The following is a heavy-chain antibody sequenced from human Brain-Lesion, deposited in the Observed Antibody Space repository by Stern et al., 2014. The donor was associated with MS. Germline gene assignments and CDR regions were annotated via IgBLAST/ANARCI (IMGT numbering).Heavy chain of an antibody. CDR2: LFRGGDT. J-gene: IGHJ6*02. D-gene: IGHD2-15*01. CDR1: GFTVSSTY. Sequence: EVQLVESGGGLMQPGGSLRLSCVASGFTVSSTYMNWVRQAPGKGLEWVSVLFRGGDTRYGDSVKGRFTISRDTSKNTLYLQMDSLRADDTAVYYCARYCSGGSCYFHGLDVWGQGTTVTVSS. CDR3: ARYCSGGSCYFHGLDV. V-gene: IGHV3-53*01.